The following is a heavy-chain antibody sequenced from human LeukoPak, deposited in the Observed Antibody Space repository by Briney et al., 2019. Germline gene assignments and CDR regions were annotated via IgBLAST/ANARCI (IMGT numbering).Heavy chain of an antibody. CDR3: ARSQSSSLIDY. J-gene: IGHJ4*02. V-gene: IGHV3-33*01. CDR1: GFPFSSYG. CDR2: IWYDGSTK. Sequence: PGGSLRLSCAASGFPFSSYGIHWVSQAPGKGLEWVAVIWYDGSTKYYADSVKGRFTISRDNSKNTLYLQMNSLRAEDTAVYFCARSQSSSLIDYWGLGTLVTVSS. D-gene: IGHD6-13*01.